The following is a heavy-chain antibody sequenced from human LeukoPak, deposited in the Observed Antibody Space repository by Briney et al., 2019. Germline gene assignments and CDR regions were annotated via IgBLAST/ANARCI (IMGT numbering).Heavy chain of an antibody. CDR2: ISYDGSNK. V-gene: IGHV3-30-3*01. J-gene: IGHJ4*02. Sequence: GGSLRLSCAASGFSFSSYWMSWVRQAPGKGLEWVAVISYDGSNKYYADSVKGRFTISRDNSKNTLYLQMNSLRAEDTAVYYCARAESVGATTGFDYWGQGTLVTVSS. CDR3: ARAESVGATTGFDY. CDR1: GFSFSSYW. D-gene: IGHD1-26*01.